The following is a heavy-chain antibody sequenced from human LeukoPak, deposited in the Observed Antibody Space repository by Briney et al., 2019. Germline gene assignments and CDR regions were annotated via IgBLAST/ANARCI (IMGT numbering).Heavy chain of an antibody. Sequence: ASVKVACKTSGYTFTNYGMHWVRQAPRQSLEWMGWIITGNGNTKSSQKFQDRVALTRDTSASTAYMELNSLSSEDTAVYYCARVPLHDASGRYYPHWGQGTLVTVSS. CDR2: IITGNGNT. CDR3: ARVPLHDASGRYYPH. J-gene: IGHJ1*01. D-gene: IGHD3-22*01. CDR1: GYTFTNYG. V-gene: IGHV1-3*04.